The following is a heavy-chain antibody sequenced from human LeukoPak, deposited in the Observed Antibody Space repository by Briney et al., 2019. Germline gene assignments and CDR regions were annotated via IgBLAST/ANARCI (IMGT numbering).Heavy chain of an antibody. D-gene: IGHD6-6*01. J-gene: IGHJ3*01. V-gene: IGHV3-48*01. CDR3: ARDSSVCAFDV. Sequence: QPGGSLRLSCAASGFTYSPYTMQWFRQPPGKVLEWIAYINTGSTTIYYADSVKGRFTISRDNAKNSLYLQMNSLRAEDTALYYCARDSSVCAFDVWGQGTMVTVSS. CDR1: GFTYSPYT. CDR2: INTGSTTI.